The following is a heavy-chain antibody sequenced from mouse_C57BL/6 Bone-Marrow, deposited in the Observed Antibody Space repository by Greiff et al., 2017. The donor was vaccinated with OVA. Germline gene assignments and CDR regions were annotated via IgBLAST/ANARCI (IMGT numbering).Heavy chain of an antibody. Sequence: QVHLQQPGAELVRPGSSVKLSCKASGYTFTSYWMDWVKQRPGQGLEWIGNIYPSDSETHYNQKFKDKATLTVDKSSSTAYMQLSSLTSEDSAVYYCARKYYGSRTAGFAYWGQGTLVTVSA. CDR2: IYPSDSET. D-gene: IGHD1-1*01. J-gene: IGHJ3*01. CDR1: GYTFTSYW. V-gene: IGHV1-61*01. CDR3: ARKYYGSRTAGFAY.